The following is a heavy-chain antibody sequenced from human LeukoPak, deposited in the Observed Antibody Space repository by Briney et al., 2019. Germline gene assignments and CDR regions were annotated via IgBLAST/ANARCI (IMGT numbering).Heavy chain of an antibody. CDR1: GVSISSYY. D-gene: IGHD1-26*01. CDR2: IYTSGST. Sequence: SETLSLTCTVSGVSISSYYWSWIRQPAGKGLEWIGRIYTSGSTNYNPSLKSRVTMPVDTSKNQFSLKLSSVTAADTAVYYCARDRSMGATIVPFFDYWGQGTLVTVSS. J-gene: IGHJ4*02. CDR3: ARDRSMGATIVPFFDY. V-gene: IGHV4-4*07.